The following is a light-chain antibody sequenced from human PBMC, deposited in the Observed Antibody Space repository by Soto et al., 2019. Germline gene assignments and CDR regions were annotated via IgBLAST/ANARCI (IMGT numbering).Light chain of an antibody. CDR3: QQSYTPPRT. V-gene: IGKV1-39*01. CDR1: QSIRTS. CDR2: GAS. Sequence: QMTQSPSSLSASVGARITITCRASQSIRTSLNWYQQKPGKAPRLLIYGASTLQSGVPSRFSGSGSATDFTLTVSSLQPEDSAIYYCQQSYTPPRTFGQGTKVEV. J-gene: IGKJ1*01.